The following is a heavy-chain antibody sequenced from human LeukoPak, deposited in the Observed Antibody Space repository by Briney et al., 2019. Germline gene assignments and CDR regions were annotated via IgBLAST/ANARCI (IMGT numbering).Heavy chain of an antibody. CDR3: ARRYGSGSSGTFDY. CDR1: GDSISSSSYY. Sequence: PSETLSLTCTVSGDSISSSSYYWGWIRQPPGKGLEWIGSFYYSGSTFYNPSLESRVTISVDTSKNQFSLKLSSVTAADTAVYYCARRYGSGSSGTFDYWGQGTLVTVSS. V-gene: IGHV4-39*07. CDR2: FYYSGST. J-gene: IGHJ4*02. D-gene: IGHD3-10*01.